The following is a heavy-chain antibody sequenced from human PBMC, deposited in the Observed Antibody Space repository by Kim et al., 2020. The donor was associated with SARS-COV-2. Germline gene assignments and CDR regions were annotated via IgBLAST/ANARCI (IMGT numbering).Heavy chain of an antibody. CDR3: ASGDYKQLWLRDAVLGARYDY. CDR1: GGTFSSYA. V-gene: IGHV1-69*13. J-gene: IGHJ4*02. Sequence: SVKVSCKASGGTFSSYAISWVRQAPGQGLEWMGGIIPIFGTANYAQKFQGRVTITADESTSTAYMELSSLRSEDTAVYYCASGDYKQLWLRDAVLGARYDYWGQGTLVTVSS. CDR2: IIPIFGTA. D-gene: IGHD5-18*01.